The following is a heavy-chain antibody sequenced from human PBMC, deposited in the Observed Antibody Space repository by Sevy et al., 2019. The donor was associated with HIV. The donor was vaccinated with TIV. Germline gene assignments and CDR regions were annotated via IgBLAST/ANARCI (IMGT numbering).Heavy chain of an antibody. J-gene: IGHJ4*02. CDR3: AREGGYTSAWSPGNY. V-gene: IGHV3-30*04. CDR2: ISYDGIIK. CDR1: GFTFNTHA. D-gene: IGHD6-19*01. Sequence: GGSLRLSCAASGFTFNTHAMHWVRQAPGKGLEWVALISYDGIIKYYADSVNGRLTISRDNSKNTLSLQMNSLRIEDTAVYYCAREGGYTSAWSPGNYWGQGTLVTVSS.